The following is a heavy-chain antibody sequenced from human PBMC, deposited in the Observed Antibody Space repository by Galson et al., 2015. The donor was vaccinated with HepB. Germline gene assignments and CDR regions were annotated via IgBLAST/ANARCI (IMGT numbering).Heavy chain of an antibody. CDR1: GFTFSSYG. V-gene: IGHV3-30*18. Sequence: SLRLSCAASGFTFSSYGMHWVRQAPGKGLEWVAVISYDGSNKYYADSVKGRFTISRDNSKNTLSLQMNSLRAEDTAVYYCVKDLEAVAASVHLGYWGLGTLITVSS. CDR2: ISYDGSNK. J-gene: IGHJ4*02. CDR3: VKDLEAVAASVHLGY. D-gene: IGHD6-19*01.